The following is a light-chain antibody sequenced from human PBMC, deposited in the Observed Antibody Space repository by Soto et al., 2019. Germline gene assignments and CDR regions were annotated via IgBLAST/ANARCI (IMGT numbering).Light chain of an antibody. CDR1: QSISGW. CDR3: QHYDSFWS. Sequence: DIQLTQSPSTLSAYVVAGVTITCRASQSISGWLAWYQQKPGTAPKLLIYEASNLETGVPSRFSGGGSGAEFTLTITGLQPEDIATYSCQHYDSFWSFGQGTKVDIK. V-gene: IGKV1-5*01. J-gene: IGKJ1*01. CDR2: EAS.